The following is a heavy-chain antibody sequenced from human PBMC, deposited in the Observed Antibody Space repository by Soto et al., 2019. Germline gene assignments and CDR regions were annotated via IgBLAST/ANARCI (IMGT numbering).Heavy chain of an antibody. Sequence: GDSLRLSCAASVFTVSNYWMHWARQAPGKELVWVSRISSDGSSTNYADSVKGRFTISRDNAKNTLHLQMNSLRAEDTAVYYCARVPYCSSSSCYSYFDSWGEGT. V-gene: IGHV3-74*01. CDR2: ISSDGSST. J-gene: IGHJ4*02. D-gene: IGHD2-2*01. CDR1: VFTVSNYW. CDR3: ARVPYCSSSSCYSYFDS.